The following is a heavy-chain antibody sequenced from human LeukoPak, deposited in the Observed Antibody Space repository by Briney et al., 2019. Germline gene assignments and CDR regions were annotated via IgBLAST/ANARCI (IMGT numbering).Heavy chain of an antibody. Sequence: GGSLRLSCAASGSAFSSYSMNWVRQAPGKGLEWVSSISSSSSYIYYADSVKGRFTISRDNAKNSLYLQMNSLRAEDTAVYYCARDPTRRTYYYMDVWGKGTTVTVSS. D-gene: IGHD1-7*01. V-gene: IGHV3-21*01. CDR3: ARDPTRRTYYYMDV. CDR2: ISSSSSYI. CDR1: GSAFSSYS. J-gene: IGHJ6*03.